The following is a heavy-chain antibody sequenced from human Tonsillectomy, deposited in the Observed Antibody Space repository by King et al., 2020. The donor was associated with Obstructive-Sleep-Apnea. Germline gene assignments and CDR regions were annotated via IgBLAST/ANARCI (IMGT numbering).Heavy chain of an antibody. J-gene: IGHJ6*02. V-gene: IGHV3-15*01. Sequence: VQLVESGGGLVKPGGSLRLSCAASGFTFNNAWMSWVRQAPGKGLEWVGRIKSKTDGGTTDYAAPVKGRFTISRDDSKNTLYLQMNSRKTGDTGVYYCPTDRESLWVGELHGMDAWGPGTPVTLSS. CDR2: IKSKTDGGTT. CDR1: GFTFNNAW. CDR3: PTDRESLWVGELHGMDA. D-gene: IGHD3-10*01.